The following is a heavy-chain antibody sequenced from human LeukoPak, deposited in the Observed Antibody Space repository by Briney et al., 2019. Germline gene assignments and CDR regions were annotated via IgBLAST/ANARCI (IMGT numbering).Heavy chain of an antibody. D-gene: IGHD2-21*01. J-gene: IGHJ4*02. CDR2: MNPNSGNT. CDR1: GYTFTGYY. Sequence: ASVKVSCKASGYTFTGYYMHWVRQATGQGLEWMGWMNPNSGNTGYAQKFQGRVTMTRNTSISTAYMELSSLRSEDTAVYYCARDSGFSGTQRGEYWGQGTLVTVSS. V-gene: IGHV1-8*02. CDR3: ARDSGFSGTQRGEY.